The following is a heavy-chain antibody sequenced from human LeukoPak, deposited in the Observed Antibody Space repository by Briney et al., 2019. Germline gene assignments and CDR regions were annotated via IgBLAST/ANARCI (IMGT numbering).Heavy chain of an antibody. CDR3: ARGDIVVLPAGIPHNWFDP. D-gene: IGHD2-2*02. J-gene: IGHJ5*02. CDR1: GYTFTGYY. V-gene: IGHV1-2*02. Sequence: ASVKVSCKASGYTFTGYYMHWVRQATGQGLEWMGWINPNSGGTNYAQKFQGRVTMTRDTSISTAYMELSRLRSDDTAVYYCARGDIVVLPAGIPHNWFDPWGQGTLITVSS. CDR2: INPNSGGT.